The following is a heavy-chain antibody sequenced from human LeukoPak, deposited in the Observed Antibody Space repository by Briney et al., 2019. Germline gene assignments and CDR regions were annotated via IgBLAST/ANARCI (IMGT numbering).Heavy chain of an antibody. CDR1: GFTVSSDY. CDR3: ARALWDY. CDR2: VYSDGNT. V-gene: IGHV3-66*01. D-gene: IGHD3-16*01. J-gene: IGHJ4*02. Sequence: GGSLRLSCVASGFTVSSDYMSWVRQAPGKGLEWVSVVYSDGNTYYADSVRGRFTISRDNSKNTESLQMNRLRVEDTAVYYCARALWDYWGQGTLVTVSS.